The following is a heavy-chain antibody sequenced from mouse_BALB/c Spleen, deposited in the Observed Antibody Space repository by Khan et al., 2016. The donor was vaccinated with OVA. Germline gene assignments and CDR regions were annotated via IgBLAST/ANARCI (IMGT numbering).Heavy chain of an antibody. CDR1: GFSLTTYG. V-gene: IGHV2-2*01. J-gene: IGHJ3*01. Sequence: QVQLKQSGPGLVQPSQSLSITCTVSGFSLTTYGIHWVRQSPGKGLEWLGVIRSGGNTDYKAAFISRLIITKDNSKSQVFFKMDSLQADDTAVYYCASNPYMYDFTYWGQGTLVAVSA. CDR3: ASNPYMYDFTY. D-gene: IGHD2-14*01. CDR2: IRSGGNT.